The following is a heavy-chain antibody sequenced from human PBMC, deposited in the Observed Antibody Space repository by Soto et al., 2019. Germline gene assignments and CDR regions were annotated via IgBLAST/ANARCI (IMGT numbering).Heavy chain of an antibody. J-gene: IGHJ4*02. CDR1: GDTFTGYD. CDR3: VRDLAGSGSYYTDY. V-gene: IGHV1-8*01. CDR2: MNPNSGNT. D-gene: IGHD3-10*01. Sequence: ASVKGCCKASGDTFTGYDINWGRQASGQGLEWMGWMNPNSGNTGYAQKFQGRVTMTRNTSISTAYMELRSLRSDDTAVYYRVRDLAGSGSYYTDYWALGTLVTASS.